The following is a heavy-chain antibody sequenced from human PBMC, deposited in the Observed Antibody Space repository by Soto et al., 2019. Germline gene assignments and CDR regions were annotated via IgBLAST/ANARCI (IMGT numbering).Heavy chain of an antibody. Sequence: GGSLRLSCAASGFTFSSYSMNWVRQAPGKGLEWVSYISSSSSTIYYADSVKGRFTISRDNAKNSLYLQMNSMRDEDTAEYYCANTYYDSSGYYYEGSFDYWGQGTLVTVSS. CDR1: GFTFSSYS. CDR2: ISSSSSTI. V-gene: IGHV3-48*02. CDR3: ANTYYDSSGYYYEGSFDY. D-gene: IGHD3-22*01. J-gene: IGHJ4*02.